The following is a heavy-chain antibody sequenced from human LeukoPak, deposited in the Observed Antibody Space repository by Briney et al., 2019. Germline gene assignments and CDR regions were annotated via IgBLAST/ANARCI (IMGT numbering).Heavy chain of an antibody. Sequence: PSETLSLTCAVSGYSISSASYWGWIRQPPGKGLEWIGCIYHTGSTYYNASLKSRVTISVDTSKNQFSLKLSSVTAADTAVYYCAREMTTVTSDYWGQGTLVTVSS. CDR2: IYHTGST. CDR1: GYSISSASY. V-gene: IGHV4-38-2*01. CDR3: AREMTTVTSDY. D-gene: IGHD4-17*01. J-gene: IGHJ4*02.